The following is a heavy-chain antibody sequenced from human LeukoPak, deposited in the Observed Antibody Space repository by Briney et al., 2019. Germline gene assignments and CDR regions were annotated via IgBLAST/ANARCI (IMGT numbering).Heavy chain of an antibody. CDR3: AHTGRLVK. CDR1: GFSLRTCGVG. V-gene: IGHV2-5*01. Sequence: SGPTLLNPTPTLTLTCTCSGFSLRTCGVGVGWIRQPPVKALEWLAIIYWNDDKPYSPSLKSRLTITKDTSKNQVFLTMTNMDPVDTATYYCAHTGRLVKWGQGTLVTVSS. CDR2: IYWNDDK. D-gene: IGHD2-8*02. J-gene: IGHJ4*02.